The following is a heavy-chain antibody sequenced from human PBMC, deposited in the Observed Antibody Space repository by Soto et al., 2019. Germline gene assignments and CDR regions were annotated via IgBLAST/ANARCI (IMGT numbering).Heavy chain of an antibody. V-gene: IGHV2-5*02. CDR1: GFSLTSNDVG. Sequence: GSGPTLVNPTQTLTLTCTFSGFSLTSNDVGVGWIRQPPGKALEWLALIYWDDDKRYSPSLKSRLTITKDTSKNQVVLRMTNMDPVDTAPYSCAHSRYSRSSFDYWGQGTLVTVSS. CDR3: AHSRYSRSSFDY. J-gene: IGHJ4*02. D-gene: IGHD6-6*01. CDR2: IYWDDDK.